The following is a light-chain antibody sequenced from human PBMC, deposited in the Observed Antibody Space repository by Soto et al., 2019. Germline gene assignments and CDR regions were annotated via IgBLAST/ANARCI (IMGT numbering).Light chain of an antibody. CDR1: QSVSSN. CDR3: QQCNNWPLT. Sequence: EIVLTQSPSTLSLSPGERATLSCRASQSVSSNLAWHQQKPGQAPRLLIYGASTRATGIPARFSGSGYGTEFTLTISSLQSEDFAAYYCQQCNNWPLTFGGGTKVDIK. CDR2: GAS. V-gene: IGKV3-15*01. J-gene: IGKJ4*01.